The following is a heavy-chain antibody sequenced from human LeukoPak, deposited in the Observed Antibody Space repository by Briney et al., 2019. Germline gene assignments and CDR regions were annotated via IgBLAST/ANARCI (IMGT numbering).Heavy chain of an antibody. D-gene: IGHD2-2*01. CDR1: GFTFSSYG. Sequence: GGSLRLSRAASGFTFSSYGMHWVRQAPGKGLEWVAVIWYDGNNKYYADSVKGRFTISRDNSKNTLYLQMNSLRAEDTAVYYCARDGVPAAIGWFDPWGQGTLVTVSS. CDR3: ARDGVPAAIGWFDP. V-gene: IGHV3-33*01. J-gene: IGHJ5*02. CDR2: IWYDGNNK.